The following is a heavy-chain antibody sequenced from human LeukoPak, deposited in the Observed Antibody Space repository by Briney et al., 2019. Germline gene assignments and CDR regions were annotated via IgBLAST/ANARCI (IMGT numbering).Heavy chain of an antibody. Sequence: GGSLRLSCAASGFTFSSYSMNWVRQAPGKGLEWVSYISSSSSTIYYADSVKGRFTISRDNAKNSLYLQMNSLRAEDTAVYYCARVDWGTIFGVVANYYYYMDVWGKGTTVTVSS. V-gene: IGHV3-48*01. D-gene: IGHD3-3*01. CDR2: ISSSSSTI. J-gene: IGHJ6*03. CDR3: ARVDWGTIFGVVANYYYYMDV. CDR1: GFTFSSYS.